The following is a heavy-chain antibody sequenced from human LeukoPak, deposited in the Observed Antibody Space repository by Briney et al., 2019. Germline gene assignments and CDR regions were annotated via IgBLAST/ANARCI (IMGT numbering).Heavy chain of an antibody. V-gene: IGHV1-2*02. Sequence: ASVKVSCKASGYTFTGYYMHWVRQAPGQGLEWMGWINPNSGGTNYAEKFQGRVTMTRDTSISTAYMELSRLRSDDTAVYYCAIGGSRFLPTSADDAFDIWGQGTMVTVSS. CDR1: GYTFTGYY. D-gene: IGHD2/OR15-2a*01. J-gene: IGHJ3*02. CDR2: INPNSGGT. CDR3: AIGGSRFLPTSADDAFDI.